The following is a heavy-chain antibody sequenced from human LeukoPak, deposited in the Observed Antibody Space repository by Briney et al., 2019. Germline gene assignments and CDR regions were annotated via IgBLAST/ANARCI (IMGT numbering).Heavy chain of an antibody. CDR1: GFTFSSYA. J-gene: IGHJ4*02. Sequence: PGGSLRLSCAVSGFTFSSYAMTWVRQAPGKGLEWLSAISGSGDNTYSADSVKGRFTISRDNSKNTLYLQMNSLRAEDTAVYYCAKTLRTSSGYRSLDYWGQGTLVTVSS. D-gene: IGHD6-13*01. V-gene: IGHV3-23*01. CDR3: AKTLRTSSGYRSLDY. CDR2: ISGSGDNT.